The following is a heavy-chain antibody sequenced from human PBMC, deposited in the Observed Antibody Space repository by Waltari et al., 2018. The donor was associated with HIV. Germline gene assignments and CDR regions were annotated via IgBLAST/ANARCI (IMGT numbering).Heavy chain of an antibody. V-gene: IGHV1-8*01. Sequence: QVQLVQSGAEVKKPGASVKVSCKASGYTFTSYDINWVRQATGKGLEWMGWMNPNSGNTGYAQKFQGRVTMTRNTSISTAYMELSSLRSEDTAVYYCARQDWGLKRYYYYGMDVWGQGTTVTVSS. CDR1: GYTFTSYD. CDR3: ARQDWGLKRYYYYGMDV. CDR2: MNPNSGNT. D-gene: IGHD7-27*01. J-gene: IGHJ6*02.